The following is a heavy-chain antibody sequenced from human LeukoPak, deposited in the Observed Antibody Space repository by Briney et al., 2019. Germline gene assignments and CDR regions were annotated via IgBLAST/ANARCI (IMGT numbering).Heavy chain of an antibody. CDR2: IYHSGST. Sequence: SETLSLTCAVSGYSISSGSYWGWIRQPPGKGLEWVGSIYHSGSTYYNPSLKSRVTISVDTSKNQFSLKLSSVTAADTAVYYCAGVSASSGWYDFDYWGQGTLVTVSS. V-gene: IGHV4-38-2*01. J-gene: IGHJ4*02. CDR1: GYSISSGSY. D-gene: IGHD6-19*01. CDR3: AGVSASSGWYDFDY.